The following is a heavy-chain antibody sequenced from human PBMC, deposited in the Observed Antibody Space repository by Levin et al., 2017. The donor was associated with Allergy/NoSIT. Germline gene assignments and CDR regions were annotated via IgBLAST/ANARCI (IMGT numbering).Heavy chain of an antibody. CDR3: AKDMGTDMITFGGVIVWYGLDY. J-gene: IGHJ4*02. Sequence: SCAASGFTFDDYAMHWVRQAPGKGLEWVSGISWNSGNIGYADSVKGRFTISRDNAKNSLYLQMNSLRAEDTALYYCAKDMGTDMITFGGVIVWYGLDYWGQGTLVTVSS. V-gene: IGHV3-9*01. CDR1: GFTFDDYA. D-gene: IGHD3-16*02. CDR2: ISWNSGNI.